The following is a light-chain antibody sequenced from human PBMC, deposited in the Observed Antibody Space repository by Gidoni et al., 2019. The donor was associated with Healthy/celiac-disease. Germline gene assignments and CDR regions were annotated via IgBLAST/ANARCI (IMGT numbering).Light chain of an antibody. J-gene: IGKJ1*01. CDR3: QQSYSTPT. CDR1: QSISSY. Sequence: DIQMTQSPSSLSASVGDRVTITCRASQSISSYLNWYQQKPGKAPKLLIYAASSLQSGVPSRFSGSGSGTDFTRTISSLQPEDFATYYCQQSYSTPTFXQXTKVEIK. V-gene: IGKV1-39*01. CDR2: AAS.